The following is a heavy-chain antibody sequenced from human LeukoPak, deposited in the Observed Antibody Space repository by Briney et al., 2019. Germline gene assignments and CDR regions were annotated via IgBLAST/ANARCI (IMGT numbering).Heavy chain of an antibody. V-gene: IGHV4-34*01. CDR3: ARASSGWDFDY. CDR2: INHSGST. D-gene: IGHD6-19*01. Sequence: SETLSLTCAVYGRSFSGYYWSWIRQPPGKGLEWIGEINHSGSTNYNPSLKSRVTISVDTSKNQFSLKLSSVTAADTAVYYCARASSGWDFDYWGQGTLVTVSS. CDR1: GRSFSGYY. J-gene: IGHJ4*02.